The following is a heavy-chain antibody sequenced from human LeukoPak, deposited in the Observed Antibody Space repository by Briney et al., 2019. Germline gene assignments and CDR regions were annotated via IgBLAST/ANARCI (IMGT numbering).Heavy chain of an antibody. CDR2: INPKSGAA. V-gene: IGHV1-2*02. Sequence: ASVKVSCKASGYIFSDYYMHWVRQAPGQGLEWLGWINPKSGAADYAQQFRGRVTMTRDTSINTDYMEMKRVTSDDTAVYYCARGDSSGSYFDYWGQGTLVTVSS. J-gene: IGHJ4*02. CDR1: GYIFSDYY. D-gene: IGHD6-19*01. CDR3: ARGDSSGSYFDY.